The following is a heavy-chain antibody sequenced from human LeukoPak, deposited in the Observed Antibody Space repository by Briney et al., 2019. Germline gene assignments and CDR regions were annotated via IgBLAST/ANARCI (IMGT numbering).Heavy chain of an antibody. J-gene: IGHJ4*02. CDR3: TKGGTYMTTVTPFDY. CDR1: GFTFNSYV. Sequence: GGSLRLSCSASGFTFNSYVMHWVRQAPGKGLEYVSAISSNGGSTYYANSVKGRFTISRDNSKNTLYLQMGSLRADDMAVYYCTKGGTYMTTVTPFDYWGQGTLVTVSS. D-gene: IGHD4-17*01. CDR2: ISSNGGST. V-gene: IGHV3-64*01.